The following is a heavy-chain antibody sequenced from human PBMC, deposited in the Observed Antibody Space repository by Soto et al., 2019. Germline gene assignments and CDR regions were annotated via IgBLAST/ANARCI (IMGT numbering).Heavy chain of an antibody. Sequence: QVQLVQSGTEVKKPGSSVKVSCKASGDTFSFYTINWVRQAPGLGLEWVGRINPIVSMSNYAQKFQGRVSMDADTSTSTAYMELRSLRSDDTAMYFCAASYGSGYRAFDYWGQGALVIFSS. J-gene: IGHJ4*02. D-gene: IGHD3-10*01. V-gene: IGHV1-69*02. CDR2: INPIVSMS. CDR1: GDTFSFYT. CDR3: AASYGSGYRAFDY.